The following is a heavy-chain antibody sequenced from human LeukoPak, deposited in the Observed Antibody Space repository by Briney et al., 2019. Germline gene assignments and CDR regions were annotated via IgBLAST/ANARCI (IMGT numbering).Heavy chain of an antibody. V-gene: IGHV3-7*01. Sequence: GGSLRLSCAAPGFTFSSYWMSWVRQAPGKGLEWVANIKQDGSEKYYVDSVKGRFTISRDNAKNSLYLQMNSLRAEDTAVYYCARDRWRYSYGLDYWGQGTLVTVSS. CDR2: IKQDGSEK. J-gene: IGHJ4*02. CDR1: GFTFSSYW. CDR3: ARDRWRYSYGLDY. D-gene: IGHD5-18*01.